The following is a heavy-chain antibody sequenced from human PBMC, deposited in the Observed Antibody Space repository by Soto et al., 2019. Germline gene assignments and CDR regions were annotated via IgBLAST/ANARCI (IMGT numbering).Heavy chain of an antibody. CDR1: GYTFSSYS. Sequence: AASVKVSCKTSGYTFSSYSINWVRQAPGQGLEWMAWISTYSGNTHYAERVQGRVTVTLDKSARTAFMEMRGLTSDDTAVYFCARDNGYYDLWGQGXLVTVYS. J-gene: IGHJ4*02. V-gene: IGHV1-18*04. CDR2: ISTYSGNT. CDR3: ARDNGYYDL.